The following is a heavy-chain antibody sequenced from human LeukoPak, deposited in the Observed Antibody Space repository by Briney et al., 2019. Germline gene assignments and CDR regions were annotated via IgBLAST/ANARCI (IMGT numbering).Heavy chain of an antibody. CDR3: ARSGELLRWFDP. V-gene: IGHV4-34*01. Sequence: SGTLSLTCAVYGGSFSGYYWTWLRQPPGKGLEWIGEINHSGSTNYNPSLKSRVTISVDTSKNQFSLKLSSVTAADTAVYYCARSGELLRWFDPWGQGTLVTVSS. J-gene: IGHJ5*02. D-gene: IGHD2-15*01. CDR1: GGSFSGYY. CDR2: INHSGST.